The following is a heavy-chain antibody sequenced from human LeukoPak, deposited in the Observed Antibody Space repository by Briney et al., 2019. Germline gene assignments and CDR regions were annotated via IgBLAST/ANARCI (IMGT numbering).Heavy chain of an antibody. CDR1: GFTFSSYG. CDR3: ARDRYCNGLTCYRYFDS. Sequence: GGSLRLSCAAAGFTFSSYGMSWVRQAPGRGLEWVSAITGSGSNTYYAESVKGRFTISRDNSKSTLYLQMNSLRAEDTAVYYCARDRYCNGLTCYRYFDSWGQGTLVTVSS. J-gene: IGHJ4*02. CDR2: ITGSGSNT. D-gene: IGHD2-15*01. V-gene: IGHV3-23*01.